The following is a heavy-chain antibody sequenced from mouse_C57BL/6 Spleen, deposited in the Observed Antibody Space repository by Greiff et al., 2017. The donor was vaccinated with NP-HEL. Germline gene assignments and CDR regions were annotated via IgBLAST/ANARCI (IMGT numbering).Heavy chain of an antibody. V-gene: IGHV1-80*01. J-gene: IGHJ1*03. CDR1: GYAFSSYW. CDR2: IYPGDGDT. D-gene: IGHD1-1*01. CDR3: ARDLFDYYGSSYRYFDV. Sequence: VQLQQSGAELVKPGASVKISCKASGYAFSSYWMNWVKQRPGKGLEWIGQIYPGDGDTNYNGKFKGKATLTADKSSSTAYMQLSSLTSEDSAVYFCARDLFDYYGSSYRYFDVWGTGTTVTVSS.